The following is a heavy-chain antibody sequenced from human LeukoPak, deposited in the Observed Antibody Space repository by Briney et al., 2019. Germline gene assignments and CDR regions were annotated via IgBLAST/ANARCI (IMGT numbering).Heavy chain of an antibody. CDR2: IYYSGST. D-gene: IGHD6-19*01. J-gene: IGHJ4*02. Sequence: PSETLSLTCTVSGGSISSYYWSWIRQPPGKGLEWIGYIYYSGSTNYNPSLKSRVTISVDTSKNQFSLKLSSVTAADTAVYYCARTRSSGWYRPYYFDYWGQGTLVTVSS. CDR3: ARTRSSGWYRPYYFDY. V-gene: IGHV4-59*01. CDR1: GGSISSYY.